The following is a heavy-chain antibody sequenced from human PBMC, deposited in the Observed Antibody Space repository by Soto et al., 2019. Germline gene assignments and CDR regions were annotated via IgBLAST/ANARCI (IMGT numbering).Heavy chain of an antibody. J-gene: IGHJ4*02. V-gene: IGHV3-23*01. CDR2: ISGSGGST. Sequence: PVGSLRLSGAASGFTFSSYAMSWVRQAPGKGLEWVSAISGSGGSTYYADSVKGRFTISRDNSKNTLYMQMNSLRAEDTAVYYCAKDGEVAATNIPDYWGQGTLVTVSS. CDR3: AKDGEVAATNIPDY. CDR1: GFTFSSYA. D-gene: IGHD2-15*01.